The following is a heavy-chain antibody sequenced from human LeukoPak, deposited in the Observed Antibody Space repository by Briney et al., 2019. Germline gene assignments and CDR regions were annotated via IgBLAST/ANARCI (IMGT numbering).Heavy chain of an antibody. D-gene: IGHD3-22*01. Sequence: GGSLRLSCAASGFTFDDYGMSWVRQAPGKGLEWVSGINWNGGRTGYADSVKGRFTISRDNAKNSLYLQMNSLRAEDTALYYCARAVRNYYDSSGINWYFDLWGQGTTVTVSS. V-gene: IGHV3-20*04. CDR3: ARAVRNYYDSSGINWYFDL. J-gene: IGHJ6*02. CDR2: INWNGGRT. CDR1: GFTFDDYG.